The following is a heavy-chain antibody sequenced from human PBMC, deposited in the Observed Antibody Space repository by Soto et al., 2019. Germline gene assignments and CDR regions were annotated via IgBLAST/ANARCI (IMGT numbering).Heavy chain of an antibody. CDR3: ARQRVVPATPTNWFDP. D-gene: IGHD2-15*01. V-gene: IGHV4-39*01. Sequence: QVQVQESGPGLVKPSDTLSLTCTVSGGSVSSRSYFWGWIRQSPGKGLEWIGTIYYNGSTYYNPCLKSRVTLSVDTSRNHFSLKLTSVTASDTALYYCARQRVVPATPTNWFDPWGQGTLVTVSS. J-gene: IGHJ5*02. CDR2: IYYNGST. CDR1: GGSVSSRSYF.